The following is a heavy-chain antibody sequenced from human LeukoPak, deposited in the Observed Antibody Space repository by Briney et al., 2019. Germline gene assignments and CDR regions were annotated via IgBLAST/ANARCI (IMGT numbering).Heavy chain of an antibody. CDR3: ARGGKYCSSTTCYATY. J-gene: IGHJ4*02. CDR1: GGSFSGYY. Sequence: SETLSLTCAVYGGSFSGYYWSWVRQPPGEGLEWIGEINHSGGTNCNPSLKSRVTISVDTSKNQFSLKLSSVTAADTAVYYCARGGKYCSSTTCYATYWGQGALVTVSS. D-gene: IGHD2-2*01. CDR2: INHSGGT. V-gene: IGHV4-34*01.